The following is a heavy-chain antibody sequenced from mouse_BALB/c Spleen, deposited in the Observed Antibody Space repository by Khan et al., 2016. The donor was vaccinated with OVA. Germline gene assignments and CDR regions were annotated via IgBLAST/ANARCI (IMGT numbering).Heavy chain of an antibody. D-gene: IGHD1-1*01. V-gene: IGHV3-2*02. CDR2: ISYSGNT. J-gene: IGHJ2*01. CDR3: ARVYGGDFDY. CDR1: GISITSGNYR. Sequence: EVELVESGPGLVKPSQTVSLTCTVTGISITSGNYRWSWIRQFPGNKLEWMGFISYSGNTKYNPSLKSRISITRDTSQNQFFLQLKSVTTEDTARYYCARVYGGDFDYWGQGTTLTVSS.